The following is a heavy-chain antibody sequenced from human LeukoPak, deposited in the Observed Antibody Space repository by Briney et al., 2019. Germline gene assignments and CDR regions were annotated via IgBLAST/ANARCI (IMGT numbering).Heavy chain of an antibody. Sequence: SETLSLTCTVSGGSISSSSYYWGWIRQPPGTGLEWIGSIYYSGSTYYNPSLKSRVTISVDTSKNQFSLKLSSVTAADTAVYYCARDLAELFDYWGQGTLVTVSS. CDR1: GGSISSSSYY. J-gene: IGHJ4*02. V-gene: IGHV4-39*07. CDR3: ARDLAELFDY. D-gene: IGHD2-15*01. CDR2: IYYSGST.